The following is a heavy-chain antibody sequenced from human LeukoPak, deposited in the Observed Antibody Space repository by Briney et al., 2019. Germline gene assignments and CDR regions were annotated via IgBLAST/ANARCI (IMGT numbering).Heavy chain of an antibody. V-gene: IGHV3-11*01. CDR2: ISSSGSTV. Sequence: GGSLRLSCAASGFTFSDYYMSWIRQAPGKGLEWVSYISSSGSTVYYAESVKGRFTISRDNAKNSLSLQMNSLRAEDTAVYYCASGSGHYYYGMDVWGQGTTVTVSS. CDR3: ASGSGHYYYGMDV. D-gene: IGHD1-14*01. J-gene: IGHJ6*02. CDR1: GFTFSDYY.